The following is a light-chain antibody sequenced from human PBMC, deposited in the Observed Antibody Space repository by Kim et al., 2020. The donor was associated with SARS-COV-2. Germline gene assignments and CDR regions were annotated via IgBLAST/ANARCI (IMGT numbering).Light chain of an antibody. CDR1: SCDIGGYYY. CDR3: PSYATSLSPCV. J-gene: IGLJ7*01. Sequence: QSVLTQPASVSGSPGQTITISCTGTSCDIGGYYYVSWYQQLPGKAPKLLMFGNSNRPSGVSDRFSGSKSGTTASLAISGLQADDEAAYYCPSYATSLSPCVFGRGTQVTVL. V-gene: IGLV1-40*01. CDR2: GNS.